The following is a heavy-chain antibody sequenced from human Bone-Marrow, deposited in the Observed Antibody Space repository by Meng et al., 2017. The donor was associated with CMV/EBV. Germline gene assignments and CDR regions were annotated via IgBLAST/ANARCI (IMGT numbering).Heavy chain of an antibody. J-gene: IGHJ5*02. CDR3: AREGSGYGGWFDP. Sequence: ASVKVSCKASGYTFTGYYMHWVRQAPGQGLEWMGWINPNSGGTNYAQKFQDRVTMTRDTSISTAYMELSRLRSDDTAVYYCAREGSGYGGWFDPWGQGTLVTVSS. CDR1: GYTFTGYY. CDR2: INPNSGGT. V-gene: IGHV1-2*02. D-gene: IGHD5-12*01.